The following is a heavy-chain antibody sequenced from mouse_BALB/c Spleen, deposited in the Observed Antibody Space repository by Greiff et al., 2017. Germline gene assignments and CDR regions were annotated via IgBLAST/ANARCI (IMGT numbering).Heavy chain of an antibody. J-gene: IGHJ3*01. CDR3: ARGDYGSSYGAY. CDR2: ISSGGST. D-gene: IGHD1-1*01. Sequence: EVKVEESGGGLVKPGGSLKLSCAASGFTFSSYAMSWVRQTPEKRLEWVASISSGGSTYYPDSVKGRFTISRDNARNILYLQMSSLRSEDTAMYYCARGDYGSSYGAYWGQGTLVTVSA. CDR1: GFTFSSYA. V-gene: IGHV5-6-5*01.